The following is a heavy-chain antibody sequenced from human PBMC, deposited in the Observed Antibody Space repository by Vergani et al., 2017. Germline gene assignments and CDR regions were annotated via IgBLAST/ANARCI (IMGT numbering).Heavy chain of an antibody. CDR2: ISYDGSNK. V-gene: IGHV3-30*18. J-gene: IGHJ6*03. CDR1: GFTFSSYG. Sequence: QVQLVESGGGVVQPGRSLRLSCAASGFTFSSYGMHWVRQAPGKGLEWVAVISYDGSNKYYADSVKGRFTISRDNSKNTLYLQMNSLRAEDTAVYYCAKVXRPSEYYDFWSGSGHNYYYYMDVWGKGTTVTVSS. D-gene: IGHD3-3*01. CDR3: AKVXRPSEYYDFWSGSGHNYYYYMDV.